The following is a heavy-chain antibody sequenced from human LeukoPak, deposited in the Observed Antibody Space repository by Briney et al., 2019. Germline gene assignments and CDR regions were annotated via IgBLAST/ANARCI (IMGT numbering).Heavy chain of an antibody. J-gene: IGHJ5*02. D-gene: IGHD6-13*01. CDR1: GYSISSGYY. Sequence: PSETLSLTCTVSGYSISSGYYWGWIRQPPGKGLEWIGSIYHSGSTYYNPSLKSRVTISVDTSKNQFSLKLSSVTAADTAVYYCARDVTAAAGNNWFDPWGQGTLVTVSS. CDR3: ARDVTAAAGNNWFDP. V-gene: IGHV4-38-2*02. CDR2: IYHSGST.